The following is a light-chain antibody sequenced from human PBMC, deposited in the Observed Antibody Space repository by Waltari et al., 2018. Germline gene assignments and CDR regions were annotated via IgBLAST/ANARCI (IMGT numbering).Light chain of an antibody. Sequence: EVVLTQSPDFQSGPPTDKVTITCRASQNIGNNLHWYQQKPGQSPKPLIKYASQSFSGVPSRFSGSGSGTDFTLTIISLEAEDAATYYCHQSDSLPTFGGGTKVEIK. CDR1: QNIGNN. J-gene: IGKJ4*01. CDR2: YAS. CDR3: HQSDSLPT. V-gene: IGKV6-21*01.